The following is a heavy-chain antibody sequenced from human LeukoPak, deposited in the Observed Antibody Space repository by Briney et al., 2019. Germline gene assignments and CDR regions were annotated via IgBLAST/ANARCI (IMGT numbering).Heavy chain of an antibody. Sequence: GGSLRLSCAASGFTFSNYWMSWVRQAPGKGLEWVANIKQDGREMNYIGSVKGRFTISRDNAKNSLDLQMNSLRAEDTAVYYCASHCSSTSCYFYFNSWGQGTLVTVSS. J-gene: IGHJ4*02. CDR2: IKQDGREM. CDR3: ASHCSSTSCYFYFNS. V-gene: IGHV3-7*01. CDR1: GFTFSNYW. D-gene: IGHD2-2*01.